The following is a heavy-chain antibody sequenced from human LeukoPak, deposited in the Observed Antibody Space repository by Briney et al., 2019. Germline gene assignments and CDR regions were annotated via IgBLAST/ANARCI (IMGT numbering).Heavy chain of an antibody. D-gene: IGHD3-16*01. CDR1: GFTVSSNY. CDR3: ARELNGYGYYFFDY. V-gene: IGHV3-53*01. Sequence: PGGSLRLSCAVSGFTVSSNYMSWVRQAPGKGLEWVSVLYSGGNTYYADSVKGRFTISRDNSKNTLYLQMNSLRAEDRAVYYCARELNGYGYYFFDYWGPGTLVTVSS. CDR2: LYSGGNT. J-gene: IGHJ4*02.